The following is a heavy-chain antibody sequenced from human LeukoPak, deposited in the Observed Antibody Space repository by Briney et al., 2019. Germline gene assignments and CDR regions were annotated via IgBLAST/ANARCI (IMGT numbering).Heavy chain of an antibody. CDR2: ISAGGGTT. J-gene: IGHJ4*02. Sequence: GGSLRLSCEVSGFTLRNYVMSWVRQAPGKGLEWVSGISAGGGTTYYADSVKGRFTISEDDSKDTLYLHMKSLRPEDTAVYYCAKDPNLIGAHWGQGTLVTVSS. D-gene: IGHD7-27*01. CDR3: AKDPNLIGAH. CDR1: GFTLRNYV. V-gene: IGHV3-23*01.